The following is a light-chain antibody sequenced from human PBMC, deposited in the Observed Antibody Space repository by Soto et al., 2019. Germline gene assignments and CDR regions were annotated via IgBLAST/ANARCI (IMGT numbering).Light chain of an antibody. CDR1: SSDVGSYNL. V-gene: IGLV2-23*01. CDR2: ETT. CDR3: CSYGGSDTPYV. Sequence: QSALTQPASVSGSPGQSITISCTGTSSDVGSYNLVSWYQQHPGKAPTLVIYETTKRPSGVSPRFSGSKSGNTAPLTISGLQPEDEADYFCCSYGGSDTPYVFGTGTKLTVL. J-gene: IGLJ1*01.